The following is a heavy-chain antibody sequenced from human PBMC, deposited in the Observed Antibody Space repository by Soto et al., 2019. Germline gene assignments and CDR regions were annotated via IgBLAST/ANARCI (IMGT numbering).Heavy chain of an antibody. D-gene: IGHD2-15*01. CDR1: GYTFTSYY. J-gene: IGHJ4*02. Sequence: QVQLVQSGAEVKKPGASVKVSCKASGYTFTSYYMHWVRQAPGQGLEWMGIINPSGGSTSYAKKFQGRVTMTRDTSPRTVYMELSSLGSEDTAVYYCARIISGGHFDYWGQGPLVTVSS. V-gene: IGHV1-46*01. CDR2: INPSGGST. CDR3: ARIISGGHFDY.